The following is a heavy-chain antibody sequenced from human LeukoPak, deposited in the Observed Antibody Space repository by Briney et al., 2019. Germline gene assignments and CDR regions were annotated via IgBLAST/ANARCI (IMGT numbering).Heavy chain of an antibody. CDR2: ISAYNGNT. Sequence: GASVKVSCKASGYTFTSYGISWVRQAPGQGLEWMGWISAYNGNTNYAQKLQGRVTMTTDTSTSTAYMELRSLRSDDTAVYYCARGHISGYSYFSFDPWGQGTLVTVSS. V-gene: IGHV1-18*01. CDR3: ARGHISGYSYFSFDP. J-gene: IGHJ5*02. CDR1: GYTFTSYG. D-gene: IGHD5-18*01.